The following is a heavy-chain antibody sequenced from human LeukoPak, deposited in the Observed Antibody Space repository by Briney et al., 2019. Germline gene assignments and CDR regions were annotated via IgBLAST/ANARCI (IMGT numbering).Heavy chain of an antibody. CDR2: ISPSGDIT. J-gene: IGHJ4*02. CDR1: GFTFSNHG. CDR3: AKDDAWLQFGE. D-gene: IGHD3-10*01. V-gene: IGHV3-23*01. Sequence: GGSLRLSCAASGFTFSNHGMNWVRQAPGKGLEWVSGISPSGDITYYADSVKGRFTISRDNSKNTLYLEVISLTAEDTAVYYCAKDDAWLQFGEWGQGTLVTVSS.